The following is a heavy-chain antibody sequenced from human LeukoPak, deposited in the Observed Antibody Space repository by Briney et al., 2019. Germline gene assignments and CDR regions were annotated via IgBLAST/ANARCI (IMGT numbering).Heavy chain of an antibody. V-gene: IGHV4-34*01. Sequence: SETLSLTCAVYGGSFSGYYRSWIRQPPGKGLEWIGEINHSGSTNYNPSLKSRVTISVDTSKNQFSLKLSSVTAADTAVYYCARARPGLRSRYYYGMDVWGQGTTVTVSS. CDR3: ARARPGLRSRYYYGMDV. CDR1: GGSFSGYY. CDR2: INHSGST. J-gene: IGHJ6*02. D-gene: IGHD3-3*01.